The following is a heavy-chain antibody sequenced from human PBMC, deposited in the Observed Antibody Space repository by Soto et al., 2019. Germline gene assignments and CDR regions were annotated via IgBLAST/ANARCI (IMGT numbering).Heavy chain of an antibody. D-gene: IGHD4-4*01. Sequence: SETLSLTCTVSGGSVSNGGHYWSWIRQSPGKGLESIGYISYSGGPNFNPSLKSRVTISIDMSKNQVSLKVTSVTTADTAVYYCASSPLGYTNPRPYFDQWGQGTLVTVSS. V-gene: IGHV4-61*08. CDR3: ASSPLGYTNPRPYFDQ. CDR1: GGSVSNGGHY. J-gene: IGHJ4*02. CDR2: ISYSGGP.